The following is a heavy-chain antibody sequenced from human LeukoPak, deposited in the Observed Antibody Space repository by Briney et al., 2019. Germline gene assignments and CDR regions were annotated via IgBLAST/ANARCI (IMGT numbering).Heavy chain of an antibody. V-gene: IGHV3-21*01. CDR2: ISSSSSYI. J-gene: IGHJ5*02. D-gene: IGHD6-6*01. Sequence: GRSLRLSCAASGFTFSSYAMHWVRQAPGKGLEWVSSISSSSSYIYYADSVKGRFTISRDNAKNSLYLQMNSLRAEDTAVYYCARKDSSSSGPLYNWFDPWGQGTLVTVSS. CDR3: ARKDSSSSGPLYNWFDP. CDR1: GFTFSSYA.